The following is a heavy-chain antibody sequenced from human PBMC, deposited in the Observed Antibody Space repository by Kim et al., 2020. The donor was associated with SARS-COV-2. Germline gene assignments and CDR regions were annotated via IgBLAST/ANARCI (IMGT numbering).Heavy chain of an antibody. J-gene: IGHJ2*01. CDR2: ISYDGSNK. V-gene: IGHV3-30*04. D-gene: IGHD3-22*01. Sequence: GGSLRLSCVASGFTFSSQAMHWVRQAPGKGLEWVAVISYDGSNKYYADSVKGRFTISRDTSKNTLYLQMNSLRVEDTAVYYCANLMSFGYDSSVPSLWGRGTLVTVSS. CDR1: GFTFSSQA. CDR3: ANLMSFGYDSSVPSL.